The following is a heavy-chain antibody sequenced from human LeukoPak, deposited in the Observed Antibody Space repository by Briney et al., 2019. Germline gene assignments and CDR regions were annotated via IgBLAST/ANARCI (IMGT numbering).Heavy chain of an antibody. CDR3: ANIYSSSSFFGYYYGMDV. J-gene: IGHJ6*02. V-gene: IGHV3-30*02. D-gene: IGHD6-6*01. CDR1: GFTFSSYG. Sequence: GGSLRLSCAASGFTFSSYGMHWVRQAPGKGLEWVAVIWYDGSNKYYADSVKGRFTISRDNSKNTLYLQMNSLRAEDTAVYYCANIYSSSSFFGYYYGMDVWGQGTTVTVSS. CDR2: IWYDGSNK.